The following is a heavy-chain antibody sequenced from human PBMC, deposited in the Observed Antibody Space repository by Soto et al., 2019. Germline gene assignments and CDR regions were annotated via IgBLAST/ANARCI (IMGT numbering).Heavy chain of an antibody. CDR1: GYTFTGYY. D-gene: IGHD3-10*01. V-gene: IGHV1-2*04. J-gene: IGHJ6*02. Sequence: GASVKVSCKASGYTFTGYYMHWVRQAPGQGLEWMGWINPNSGGTNYAQKFQGWVTMTRDTSIGTAYMELSRLRSDDTAVYYCARAARRITMVRGVRSDYRGMDVWGQGTTVTVSS. CDR3: ARAARRITMVRGVRSDYRGMDV. CDR2: INPNSGGT.